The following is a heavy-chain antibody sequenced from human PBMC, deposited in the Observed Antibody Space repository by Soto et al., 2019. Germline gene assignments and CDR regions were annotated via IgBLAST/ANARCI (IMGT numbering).Heavy chain of an antibody. CDR2: IHPTSGDT. Sequence: QVQLVQSGAEVKNPGASVKVSCRASGYTFTAYYIHWVRQAPGQGLEWLGWIHPTSGDTHYAQRFQGRVTMTRDTSISTAYMELSRLRSDDTXVXYXARPPGILGANTRGVDY. D-gene: IGHD1-26*01. CDR1: GYTFTAYY. J-gene: IGHJ4*01. CDR3: ARPPGILGANTRGVDY. V-gene: IGHV1-2*02.